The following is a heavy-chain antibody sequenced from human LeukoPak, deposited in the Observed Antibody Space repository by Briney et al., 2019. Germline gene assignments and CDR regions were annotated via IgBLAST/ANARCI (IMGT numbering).Heavy chain of an antibody. CDR2: ISGSGGST. CDR3: AKFGGGYSSGSYGEYYYYYYGMDV. Sequence: AGGSLRLSCAASGFTFSSYAMSWVRQAPGKGLEWVSAISGSGGSTYYADSVKGRFTISRDNSKNTLYLQMNSLRAEDTAVYYCAKFGGGYSSGSYGEYYYYYYGMDVWGKGTTVTVSS. D-gene: IGHD3-10*01. V-gene: IGHV3-23*01. CDR1: GFTFSSYA. J-gene: IGHJ6*04.